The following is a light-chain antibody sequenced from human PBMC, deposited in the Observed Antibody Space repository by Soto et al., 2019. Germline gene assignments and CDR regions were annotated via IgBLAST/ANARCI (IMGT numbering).Light chain of an antibody. V-gene: IGKV1-12*01. Sequence: DIQMTQSPSSVAASVGGRVTITCRASQDINSWLAWYQQKPGLAPKLLIYKASSLQGGVTSRFSGSRSGIDFTLTISSLQPEDFATYFCQQGKSFPLTFGGGTKVDIK. J-gene: IGKJ4*01. CDR2: KAS. CDR1: QDINSW. CDR3: QQGKSFPLT.